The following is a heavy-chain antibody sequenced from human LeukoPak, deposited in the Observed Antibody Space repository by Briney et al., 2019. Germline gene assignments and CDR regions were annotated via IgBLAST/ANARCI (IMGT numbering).Heavy chain of an antibody. CDR1: GFTFSSYA. Sequence: PGGSLRLSCAASGFTFSSYAMSWVRQAPGKGLECFSVISGSGGNTYYADSGKGRFTISRDNSKNTLYLQMNSLRAEDTAVYYCAKEVSGTGGNTNGYFDYWGQGTLVTVSS. J-gene: IGHJ4*02. CDR2: ISGSGGNT. D-gene: IGHD4-23*01. CDR3: AKEVSGTGGNTNGYFDY. V-gene: IGHV3-23*01.